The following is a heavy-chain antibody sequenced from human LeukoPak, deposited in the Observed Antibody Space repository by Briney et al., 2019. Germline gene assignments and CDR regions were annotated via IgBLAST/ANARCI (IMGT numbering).Heavy chain of an antibody. CDR3: ARDRSMATRLWTPTDY. D-gene: IGHD6-6*01. Sequence: GGSLRLSCAASGFTFSNYNMNWVRQTPGKGLEWVSSITRGSIYTFYADSVKGRFTISRDNAKNSLSLQMNSLRAEDTAVYYCARDRSMATRLWTPTDYWGQGTLVTVSS. CDR2: ITRGSIYT. J-gene: IGHJ4*02. CDR1: GFTFSNYN. V-gene: IGHV3-21*01.